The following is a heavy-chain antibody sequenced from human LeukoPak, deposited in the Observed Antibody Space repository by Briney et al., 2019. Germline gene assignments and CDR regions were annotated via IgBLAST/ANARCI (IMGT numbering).Heavy chain of an antibody. CDR3: ARGPRMDSFDY. Sequence: PGGSLRLSCAASGFTVSSNYMSWVRQVPGKGLEWVSIIYSSGNTFYADSVKGRFTISRDNSKNTLYLQMNSLRAEDTAVYYCARGPRMDSFDYWGHGTLVTVSS. D-gene: IGHD2-8*01. J-gene: IGHJ4*01. CDR2: IYSSGNT. CDR1: GFTVSSNY. V-gene: IGHV3-53*01.